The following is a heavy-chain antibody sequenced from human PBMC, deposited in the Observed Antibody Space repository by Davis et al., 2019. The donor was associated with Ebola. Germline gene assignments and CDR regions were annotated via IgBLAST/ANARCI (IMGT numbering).Heavy chain of an antibody. Sequence: SVKVSCKASGGTFSSYAISWVRQAPGQGLEWMGGIIPIFGTANYAQKFQGRVTITADKSTSTAYMELSSLRSEDTAVYYCARYGVVRASGYYGMDVWGQGPRSPSP. V-gene: IGHV1-69*06. CDR3: ARYGVVRASGYYGMDV. D-gene: IGHD3-22*01. CDR1: GGTFSSYA. CDR2: IIPIFGTA. J-gene: IGHJ6*02.